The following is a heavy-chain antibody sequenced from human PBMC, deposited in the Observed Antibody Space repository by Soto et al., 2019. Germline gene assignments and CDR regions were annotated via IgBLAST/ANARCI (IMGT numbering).Heavy chain of an antibody. CDR2: ISYDGSNK. CDR1: GFTFSSYA. V-gene: IGHV3-30-3*01. J-gene: IGHJ4*02. Sequence: GGSLRLSCAASGFTFSSYAMHWVRQAPGKGLEWVAVISYDGSNKYYADSVKGRFTISRDNSKNTLYLQMNSLRAEDTAVYYCARAQTIFGVVITYYFDYWGQGTLVTVSS. CDR3: ARAQTIFGVVITYYFDY. D-gene: IGHD3-3*01.